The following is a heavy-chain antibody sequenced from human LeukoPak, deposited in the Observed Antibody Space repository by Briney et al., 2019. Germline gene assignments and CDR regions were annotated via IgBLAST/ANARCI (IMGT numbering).Heavy chain of an antibody. CDR2: TSSSSSYI. J-gene: IGHJ6*02. D-gene: IGHD2-8*01. CDR1: GFTFSSYS. CDR3: ARDVGVTALFYYGMDV. V-gene: IGHV3-21*01. Sequence: GGSLRLSCAASGFTFSSYSMNWVRQAPGKGLEWVSSTSSSSSYIYYADSVKGRFTISRDNAKNSLYLQMNSLRAEDTAVYYCARDVGVTALFYYGMDVWGQGTTVTVSS.